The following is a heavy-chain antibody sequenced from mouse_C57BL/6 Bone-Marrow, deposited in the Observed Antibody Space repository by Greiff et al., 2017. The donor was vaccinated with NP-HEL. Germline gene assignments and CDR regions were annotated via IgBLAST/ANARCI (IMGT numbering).Heavy chain of an antibody. CDR3: TRDHYYGSSYY. V-gene: IGHV1-15*01. J-gene: IGHJ2*01. CDR1: GYTFTDYE. CDR2: IDPETGGT. D-gene: IGHD1-1*01. Sequence: QVQLQQSGAELVRRGASVTLSCKASGYTFTDYEMHWVKQTPVHGLEWIGAIDPETGGTAYNQKFKGKAILTADKSSSTAYMELRSLTSEDSAVYYCTRDHYYGSSYYWGQGTTLTVSS.